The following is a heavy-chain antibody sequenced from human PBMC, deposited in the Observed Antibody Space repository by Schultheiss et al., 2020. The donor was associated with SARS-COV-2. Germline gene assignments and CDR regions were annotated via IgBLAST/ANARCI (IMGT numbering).Heavy chain of an antibody. V-gene: IGHV2-70*11. J-gene: IGHJ6*02. CDR1: GFSLSTDGMC. D-gene: IGHD2-21*01. CDR3: ARIKSVGAIRIGMDV. Sequence: SGPTLVKPTQTLTLTCTFSGFSLSTDGMCVSWIRQPPGKALEWLARIDWDDYTYYSTSLKTRLTISKDTSKNQVVLTMTNMDPVDTATYYCARIKSVGAIRIGMDVWGQGTTVTVSS. CDR2: IDWDDYT.